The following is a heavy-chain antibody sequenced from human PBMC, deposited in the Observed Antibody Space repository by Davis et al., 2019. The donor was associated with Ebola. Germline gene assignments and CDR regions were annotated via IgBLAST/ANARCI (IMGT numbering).Heavy chain of an antibody. V-gene: IGHV4-30-4*01. D-gene: IGHD2-2*01. CDR3: ARDVVVPAAIIYYYYGMDV. CDR1: GGSISSGDYY. CDR2: IYYSGSN. Sequence: SETLSLTCTVSGGSISSGDYYWSWIRQPPGKGLEWIGYIYYSGSNYYNPSLKSRVTISVDTSKNQFSLKLSSVTAADTAVYYCARDVVVPAAIIYYYYGMDVWGQGTTVTVSS. J-gene: IGHJ6*02.